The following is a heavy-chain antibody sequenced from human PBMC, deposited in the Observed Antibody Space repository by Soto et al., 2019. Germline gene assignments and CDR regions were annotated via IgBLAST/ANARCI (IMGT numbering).Heavy chain of an antibody. D-gene: IGHD4-17*01. CDR1: GYTFTSYG. J-gene: IGHJ6*02. CDR3: ARVYGDYPYYYYYYGMDV. V-gene: IGHV1-18*01. Sequence: ASVKVSCKASGYTFTSYGISWVRQAPGQGLEWMGWISAYNGNTNYAQKLQGRVTMTTDTSTSTAYMELRSLRSDDTAVYYCARVYGDYPYYYYYYGMDVWGQGTTVTVSS. CDR2: ISAYNGNT.